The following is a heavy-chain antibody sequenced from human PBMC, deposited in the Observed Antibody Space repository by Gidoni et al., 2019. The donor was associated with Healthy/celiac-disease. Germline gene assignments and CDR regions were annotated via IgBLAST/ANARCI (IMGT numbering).Heavy chain of an antibody. D-gene: IGHD1-26*01. CDR3: ARVVSGSNVDAFDI. V-gene: IGHV3-72*01. Sequence: EVQLVESGGGLVQPGGSLRLSCAASGFTFSDHYMDWVRQAPGEGLEWVGRVRNKADRYTTEYAASVKGRFTISRDDSKNHLFLQMNSLTSEDTAVYFCARVVSGSNVDAFDIWGQGTMVTVSS. J-gene: IGHJ3*02. CDR1: GFTFSDHY. CDR2: VRNKADRYTT.